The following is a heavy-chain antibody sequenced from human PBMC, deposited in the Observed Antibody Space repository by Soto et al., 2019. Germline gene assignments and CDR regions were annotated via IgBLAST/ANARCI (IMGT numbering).Heavy chain of an antibody. Sequence: PSETLSLTCGVSGDTISTGGYSWAWIRQPPGKALEWIGHTYHSGNPYYNPSLKSRVIISVDRSKNQFSLKLSSVTAADTAVYYCARHGRSDGSESNYKWDYYYGMDVWGQGTTVTVSS. CDR3: ARHGRSDGSESNYKWDYYYGMDV. CDR1: GDTISTGGYS. V-gene: IGHV4-30-2*01. CDR2: TYHSGNP. J-gene: IGHJ6*02. D-gene: IGHD3-10*01.